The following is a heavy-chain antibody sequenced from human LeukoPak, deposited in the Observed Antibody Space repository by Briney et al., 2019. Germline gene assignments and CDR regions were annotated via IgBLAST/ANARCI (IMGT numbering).Heavy chain of an antibody. CDR1: GFTFSSYG. CDR3: ARSTSHYYYYYMDV. V-gene: IGHV3-74*01. J-gene: IGHJ6*03. Sequence: PGGSLRLSCAASGFTFSSYGMHWVRQAPGKGLVWVSRINSDGSSTTYADSVMGRFTISRDNATNTLFLQMNSLRADDTAVYYCARSTSHYYYYYMDVWGKGTTVTISS. CDR2: INSDGSST.